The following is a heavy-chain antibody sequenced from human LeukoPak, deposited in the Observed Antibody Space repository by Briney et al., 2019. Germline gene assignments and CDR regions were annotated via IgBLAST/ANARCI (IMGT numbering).Heavy chain of an antibody. CDR1: GFTFSSYA. D-gene: IGHD1-26*01. Sequence: PGGSLRLSCAASGFTFSSYAMHWVRQAPGKGLEWVAVISYDGSNKYYADSVKGRFTISRDNSKNTLYLQMNSLRAEDTAVYYCAKDSLSGSYGTFDYWGQGTLVTVSS. J-gene: IGHJ4*02. CDR2: ISYDGSNK. V-gene: IGHV3-30-3*01. CDR3: AKDSLSGSYGTFDY.